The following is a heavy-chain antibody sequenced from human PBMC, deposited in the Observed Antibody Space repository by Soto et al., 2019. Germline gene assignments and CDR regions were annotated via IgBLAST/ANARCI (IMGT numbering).Heavy chain of an antibody. CDR2: ISGSGGST. CDR1: GFTFSSYA. CDR3: AKKGPDSSGYYQPTFDY. Sequence: GGSLRLACAASGFTFSSYAMSWVRQAPGKGLEWVSAISGSGGSTDYADSVKGRFTISRDNSKNTLYLQMNSLRAEDTAVYYCAKKGPDSSGYYQPTFDYWGQGTLVTVSS. J-gene: IGHJ4*02. D-gene: IGHD3-22*01. V-gene: IGHV3-23*01.